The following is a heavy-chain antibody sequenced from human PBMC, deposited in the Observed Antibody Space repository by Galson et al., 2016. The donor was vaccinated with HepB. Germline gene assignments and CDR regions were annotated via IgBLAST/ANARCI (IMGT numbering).Heavy chain of an antibody. Sequence: SLRLSCAASGFSFSNAWMNWVRQAPGKGLEWVGRIKRKTDGGTTDYAAPVKGRFIISRDDSKNTLYLQMNSLRDEDTAVYYCAKVGVTAYQYDILTGTFDSWGQGTLVTVSS. CDR2: IKRKTDGGTT. D-gene: IGHD3-9*01. CDR3: AKVGVTAYQYDILTGTFDS. V-gene: IGHV3-15*07. J-gene: IGHJ4*02. CDR1: GFSFSNAW.